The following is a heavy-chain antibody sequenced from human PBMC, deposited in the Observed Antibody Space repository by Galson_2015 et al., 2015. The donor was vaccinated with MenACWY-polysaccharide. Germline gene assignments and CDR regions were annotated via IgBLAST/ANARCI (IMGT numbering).Heavy chain of an antibody. CDR1: GFTFSSYA. CDR2: ISGSGGST. D-gene: IGHD6-6*01. CDR3: AKAHIAARPDRRMVYFYYMDV. Sequence: SLRLSCAASGFTFSSYAMNWVRQAPGKGLEWVSGISGSGGSTFYADSVKGRCSVSRDNSKNTLYLQVNSLRAEDTALYYCAKAHIAARPDRRMVYFYYMDVWGKGTTVTVSS. J-gene: IGHJ6*03. V-gene: IGHV3-23*01.